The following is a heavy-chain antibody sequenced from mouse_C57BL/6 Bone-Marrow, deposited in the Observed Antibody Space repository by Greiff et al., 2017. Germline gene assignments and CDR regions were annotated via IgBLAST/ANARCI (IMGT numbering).Heavy chain of an antibody. CDR2: FHPYNDVI. CDR1: GYTFTSYP. D-gene: IGHD2-1*01. J-gene: IGHJ2*01. V-gene: IGHV1-47*01. CDR3: ARGGNYGGYYFDY. Sequence: QVQLQQSGAELVKPGASVKMSCKASGYTFTSYPIEWMKQNHGKSLEWIGNFHPYNDVIKYNEKFKGTATFTVEKSSSTVYLELSRLTSDDSAVYYGARGGNYGGYYFDYWGQGTTLTVSS.